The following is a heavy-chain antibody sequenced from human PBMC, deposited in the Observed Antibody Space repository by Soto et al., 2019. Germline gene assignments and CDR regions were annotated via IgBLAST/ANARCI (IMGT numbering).Heavy chain of an antibody. CDR1: GGSISSYY. CDR3: ARRSYSSGWQKFDY. CDR2: IYYSGST. Sequence: PSETLSLTCTFSGGSISSYYWSWIRQPPGKGLEWIGYIYYSGSTNYNPSLKSRVTISVDTSKNQFSLKLSSVTAADTAVYYCARRSYSSGWQKFDYWGQGTLVTVSS. D-gene: IGHD6-25*01. J-gene: IGHJ4*02. V-gene: IGHV4-59*08.